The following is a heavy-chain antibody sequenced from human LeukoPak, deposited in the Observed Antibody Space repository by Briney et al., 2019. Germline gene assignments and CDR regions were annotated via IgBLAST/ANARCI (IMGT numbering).Heavy chain of an antibody. V-gene: IGHV1-8*01. Sequence: ASVKVSCKASGYTFTSYDINWVRQAPGQGLEWMGWMNPNSGYTDYAQKFQGRVTFTRNISIGTAYMELSSLRSDDTAVYYCARMSLSDRWFDPWGQGTLITVSS. CDR3: ARMSLSDRWFDP. J-gene: IGHJ5*02. D-gene: IGHD3-22*01. CDR1: GYTFTSYD. CDR2: MNPNSGYT.